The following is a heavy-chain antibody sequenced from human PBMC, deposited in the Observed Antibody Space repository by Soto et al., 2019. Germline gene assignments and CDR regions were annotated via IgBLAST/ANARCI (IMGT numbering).Heavy chain of an antibody. CDR2: IIPIFGTA. Sequence: SVKVSCKASGGTFSSYAISWVRQVPGQGLEWMGGIIPIFGTANYAQKFQGRVTITADESTSTAYMELSSLRSEDTAVYYCARDTETQDFWSGYSPYYFDYWGQGTLVTVSS. D-gene: IGHD3-3*01. CDR3: ARDTETQDFWSGYSPYYFDY. J-gene: IGHJ4*02. CDR1: GGTFSSYA. V-gene: IGHV1-69*13.